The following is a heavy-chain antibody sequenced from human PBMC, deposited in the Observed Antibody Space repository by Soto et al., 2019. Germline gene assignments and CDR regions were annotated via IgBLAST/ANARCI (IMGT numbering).Heavy chain of an antibody. V-gene: IGHV4-39*02. J-gene: IGHJ6*02. D-gene: IGHD2-2*03. CDR1: GGSVSSNSYS. CDR3: ARLHGYCGSTCCHGYYGMDF. Sequence: QLQLQESGPGLVKPSETLSLTCTVSGGSVSSNSYSWGWIRQSPGKGLEWIGTIYSTENTYYHPSRLRRVTISVDTPMNAFSLWLSSVTAAYTAVYYCARLHGYCGSTCCHGYYGMDFWGLGTTVTVSS. CDR2: IYSTENT.